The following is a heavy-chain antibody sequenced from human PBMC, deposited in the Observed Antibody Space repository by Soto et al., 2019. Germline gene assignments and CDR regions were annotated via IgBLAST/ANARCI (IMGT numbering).Heavy chain of an antibody. J-gene: IGHJ4*02. V-gene: IGHV3-30*03. D-gene: IGHD6-6*01. CDR2: VSYDGHNK. CDR3: TFSDSSEVDH. CDR1: GFTFSGYG. Sequence: PGGSLRLSCGASGFTFSGYGMHWVRQAPGNGLEWVSFVSYDGHNKYYGDSVRGRFTIARDNSKRTLFLHMNSLRKEDTAVYYCTFSDSSEVDHWGQGALVTVPQ.